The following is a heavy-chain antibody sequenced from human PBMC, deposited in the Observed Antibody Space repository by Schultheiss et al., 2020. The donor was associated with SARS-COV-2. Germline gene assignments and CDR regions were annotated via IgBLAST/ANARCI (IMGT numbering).Heavy chain of an antibody. D-gene: IGHD2-15*01. Sequence: GESLKISCAASGFTFSSYGMHWVRQAPGKGLEWVAVISYDGSNKYYADSVKGRFTISRDNSKNTLYLQMNSLRAEDTAVYYCARDSGGWGQGTLVTVSS. V-gene: IGHV3-30*03. CDR1: GFTFSSYG. J-gene: IGHJ4*02. CDR2: ISYDGSNK. CDR3: ARDSGG.